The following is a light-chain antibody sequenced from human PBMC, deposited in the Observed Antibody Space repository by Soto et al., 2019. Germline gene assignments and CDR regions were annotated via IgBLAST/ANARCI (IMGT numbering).Light chain of an antibody. V-gene: IGKV1-5*01. J-gene: IGKJ2*01. Sequence: DIQMTQSPSTLSASIGDRVTITCRASQSLNGCLAWYQQKPGRPPKLLIYDVSFLESGVPSRFGGSGSGTDFNLTISSLRPDDFATFYCQQYKVYPYTFGQGARLDI. CDR2: DVS. CDR1: QSLNGC. CDR3: QQYKVYPYT.